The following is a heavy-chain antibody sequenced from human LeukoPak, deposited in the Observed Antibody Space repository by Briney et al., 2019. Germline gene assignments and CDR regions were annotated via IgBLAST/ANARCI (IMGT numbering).Heavy chain of an antibody. V-gene: IGHV3-23*01. D-gene: IGHD3-10*02. J-gene: IGHJ6*04. CDR2: VSGSGGST. Sequence: PGGSLRLSCAASGFTFSSYGMSWVRQAPGKGLEWVSAVSGSGGSTYYADSVKGRFTISRDNAKNSLYLQMNSLRAEDTAVYYCAELGITMIGGVWGKGTTVTISS. CDR3: AELGITMIGGV. CDR1: GFTFSSYG.